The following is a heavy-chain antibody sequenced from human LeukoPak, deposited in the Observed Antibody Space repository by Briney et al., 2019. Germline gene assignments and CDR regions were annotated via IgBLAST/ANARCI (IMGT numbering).Heavy chain of an antibody. CDR2: IYYSGST. V-gene: IGHV4-39*07. CDR1: GGSISSSSYY. D-gene: IGHD1-26*01. CDR3: ARAPLSGSYGFDY. Sequence: SETLSLTCTVSGGSISSSSYYWGWIRQPPGKGLEWIGSIYYSGSTYYNPSLKSRVTISVDTSKNQFSLKLSSVTAADTAVYYCARAPLSGSYGFDYWGQGTLVTVSS. J-gene: IGHJ4*02.